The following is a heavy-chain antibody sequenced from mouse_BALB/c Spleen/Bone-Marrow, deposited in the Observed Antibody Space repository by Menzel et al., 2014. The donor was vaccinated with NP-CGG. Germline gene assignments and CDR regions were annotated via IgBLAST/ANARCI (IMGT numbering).Heavy chain of an antibody. Sequence: VQLQQSGGGLVQPGGSLKLSCVASGFDFSRYWMSWVRQAPGKGLEWIGEINPDSSTINYTPSLKDKFIISRDNAKNTLYLQMSKVRSEDTALYYCARPGWCNYVFVYWGQGTLVTVST. D-gene: IGHD2-1*01. J-gene: IGHJ3*01. CDR3: ARPGWCNYVFVY. CDR2: INPDSSTI. CDR1: GFDFSRYW. V-gene: IGHV4-1*02.